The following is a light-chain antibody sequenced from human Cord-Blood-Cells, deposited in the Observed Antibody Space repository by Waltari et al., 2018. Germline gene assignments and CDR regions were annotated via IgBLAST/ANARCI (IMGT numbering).Light chain of an antibody. J-gene: IGLJ3*02. Sequence: QSALTQPASVSGSPGQSITISCTGTSSDVGGYNYVSWYQQHPGKAPKLMIDDVSNRPSGVSNRFSGSKSGNTASLTISGLQAEDEADYYGSSYTSSSTWVFGGGTKLTVL. CDR3: SSYTSSSTWV. CDR2: DVS. V-gene: IGLV2-14*01. CDR1: SSDVGGYNY.